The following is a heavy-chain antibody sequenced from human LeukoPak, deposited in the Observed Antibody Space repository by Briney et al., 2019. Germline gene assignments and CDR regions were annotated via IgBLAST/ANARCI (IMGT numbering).Heavy chain of an antibody. CDR3: ARDGEWELQIYDAFDI. Sequence: GGSLRLSCAASGFTFSSYAMHWVRQAPGKGLEWVANIKQDGSEKYYVDSVKGRFTISRDNAKNSLYLQMNSLRAEDTAVYYCARDGEWELQIYDAFDIWGQGTMVTVSS. J-gene: IGHJ3*02. D-gene: IGHD1-26*01. V-gene: IGHV3-7*01. CDR2: IKQDGSEK. CDR1: GFTFSSYA.